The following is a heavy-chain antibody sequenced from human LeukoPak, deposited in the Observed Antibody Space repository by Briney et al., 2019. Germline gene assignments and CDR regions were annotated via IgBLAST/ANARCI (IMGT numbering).Heavy chain of an antibody. J-gene: IGHJ4*02. CDR3: ARVDSGYDYFDY. Sequence: SETLSLTCTVSGGSVSSGSYYWSWIRQPPGKGLDWIGYIYYSGSTNYNPSLKSRVTISVDTSKNQFSLKLSSVTAADTAVYYCARVDSGYDYFDYWGQGTLVTVSS. CDR2: IYYSGST. D-gene: IGHD5-12*01. CDR1: GGSVSSGSYY. V-gene: IGHV4-61*01.